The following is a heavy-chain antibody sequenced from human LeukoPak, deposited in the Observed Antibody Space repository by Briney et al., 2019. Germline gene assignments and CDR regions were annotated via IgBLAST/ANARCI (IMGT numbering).Heavy chain of an antibody. CDR1: GGSISSYY. CDR3: ARGGYCSGGSCYLYYFDY. CDR2: IYYSGST. J-gene: IGHJ4*02. Sequence: PSETLSLTCTVSGGSISSYYWCWIWQPPRQGLERIGYIYYSGSTNYNPSHKSRGTISVDTSTNQFSLKLSSVTAADTAVYYCARGGYCSGGSCYLYYFDYWGQGTLVTVSS. D-gene: IGHD2-15*01. V-gene: IGHV4-59*01.